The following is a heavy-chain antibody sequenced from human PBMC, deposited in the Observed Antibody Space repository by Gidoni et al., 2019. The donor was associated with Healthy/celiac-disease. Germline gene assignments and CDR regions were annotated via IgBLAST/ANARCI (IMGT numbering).Heavy chain of an antibody. CDR2: SSSNGGST. CDR1: GFPFISYA. V-gene: IGHV3-64D*06. CDR3: VKPTYYDFWSGYLDY. J-gene: IGHJ4*02. Sequence: EVQLVESGGSLIQPGGSLRLSCSASGFPFISYAMHWVRQAPGKGLEYVSASSSNGGSTYYADSVKGRFTISRDNSKNTLYLQMSSLRAEDTAVYYCVKPTYYDFWSGYLDYWGQGTLVTVSS. D-gene: IGHD3-3*01.